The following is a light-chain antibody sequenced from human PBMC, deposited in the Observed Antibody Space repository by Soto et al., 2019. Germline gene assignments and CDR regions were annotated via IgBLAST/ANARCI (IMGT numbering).Light chain of an antibody. V-gene: IGKV4-1*01. CDR3: QQYYSAIFT. CDR2: WAS. CDR1: QSVLYSSSNKNY. J-gene: IGKJ3*01. Sequence: DIVMTQSPDSLAVSLGERATINCKSSQSVLYSSSNKNYLAWYQQKPGQPPKLLIYWASTRESGVPDRFSGSGSGTDFTLTISSLQAEDVAVYYCQQYYSAIFTFGPGTKVDIK.